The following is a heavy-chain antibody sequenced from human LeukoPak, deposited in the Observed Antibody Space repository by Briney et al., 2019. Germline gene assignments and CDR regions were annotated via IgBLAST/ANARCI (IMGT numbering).Heavy chain of an antibody. CDR1: GGSISSYY. V-gene: IGHV4-59*01. D-gene: IGHD2-15*01. J-gene: IGHJ5*02. Sequence: SETLSLTCTVSGGSISSYYWSWIRQPPGKGLEWIGYIYYSGSTNYNPSLKSRVTISVDTSKNQFSLKLSSVTAADTAVCYCARSCSGGSCYSGNWFDPWGQGTLVTVSS. CDR3: ARSCSGGSCYSGNWFDP. CDR2: IYYSGST.